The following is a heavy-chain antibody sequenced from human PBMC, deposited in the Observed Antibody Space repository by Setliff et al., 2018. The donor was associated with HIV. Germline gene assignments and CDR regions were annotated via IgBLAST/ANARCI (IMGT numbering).Heavy chain of an antibody. V-gene: IGHV3-23*01. Sequence: GGSLRLSCAASGFTFSYHAMTWVRQAPGKELEWVSGISGSGDSTYYAASVKGRFIISRDNSKDILSLQMNSVRAEDTGLYFCAKDYTATFWEYNWFDLWGQGILVTVSS. CDR2: ISGSGDST. CDR3: AKDYTATFWEYNWFDL. D-gene: IGHD3-3*01. J-gene: IGHJ5*02. CDR1: GFTFSYHA.